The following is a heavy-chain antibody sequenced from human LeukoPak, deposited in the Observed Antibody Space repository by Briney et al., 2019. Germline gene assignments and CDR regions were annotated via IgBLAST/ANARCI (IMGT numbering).Heavy chain of an antibody. Sequence: ASVKVSCKASGYTFTSYYMHWVRQAPGQGLEWMGWINTDTGNPTYAQGFTGRFVFSLDTSVSTAYLQISSLKAEDTAVYYCARLTPTGTRVFDYWGQGTLLTVSS. J-gene: IGHJ4*02. CDR2: INTDTGNP. V-gene: IGHV7-4-1*02. D-gene: IGHD1-1*01. CDR1: GYTFTSYY. CDR3: ARLTPTGTRVFDY.